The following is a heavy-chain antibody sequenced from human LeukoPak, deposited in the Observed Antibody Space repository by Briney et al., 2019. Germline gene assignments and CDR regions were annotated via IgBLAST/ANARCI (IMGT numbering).Heavy chain of an antibody. D-gene: IGHD2-8*01. Sequence: GGSLRLSCAVSGFTFSSHWMSWVRQAPGKGLEWVANIKQDGSEKYYVDSVKGRFTISRDNSKNTLYLQMNAVRAEDTAVYYCARDKRYCTSGRCWGVQFGPWGQGTLVTVSS. V-gene: IGHV3-7*01. CDR2: IKQDGSEK. CDR1: GFTFSSHW. J-gene: IGHJ5*02. CDR3: ARDKRYCTSGRCWGVQFGP.